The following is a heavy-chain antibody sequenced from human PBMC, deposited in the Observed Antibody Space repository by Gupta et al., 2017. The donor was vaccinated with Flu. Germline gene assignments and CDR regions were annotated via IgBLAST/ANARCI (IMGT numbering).Heavy chain of an antibody. D-gene: IGHD3-3*02. CDR1: DGSIRSSAYY. V-gene: IGHV4-39*01. J-gene: IGHJ4*02. Sequence: QLQLQESGPGLVQPSATLSLTCTVSDGSIRSSAYYWGWIRQSPGKGLEWLGSIHGTGHTNYNPSLDSRVTASVDTSKDQFSLKLRSVTAADTAVYYCARSHFWSGPSDSWCQGILV. CDR2: IHGTGHT. CDR3: ARSHFWSGPSDS.